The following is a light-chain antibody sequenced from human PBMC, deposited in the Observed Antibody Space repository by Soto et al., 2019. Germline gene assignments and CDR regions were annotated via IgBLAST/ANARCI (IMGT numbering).Light chain of an antibody. CDR1: SSDVGDFNY. Sequence: QYALTQPASVSGSPGRSVTISCTGNSSDVGDFNYVSWYQHLPGRAPKLIIYDVTNRPSGISYRFSASKSGRTASLTISGLQAEDEADYYCSSYSSSTTHVVFGGGTKVTVL. CDR3: SSYSSSTTHVV. V-gene: IGLV2-14*03. J-gene: IGLJ2*01. CDR2: DVT.